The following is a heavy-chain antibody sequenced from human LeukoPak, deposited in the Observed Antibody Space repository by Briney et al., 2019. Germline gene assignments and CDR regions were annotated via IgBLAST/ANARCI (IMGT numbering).Heavy chain of an antibody. CDR3: ARDYDSSGYWDY. CDR2: IYYSGST. D-gene: IGHD3-22*01. Sequence: SETLSLTCTVSGGSISSYYWSWIRQPPGKGLEWIGYIYYSGSTNYNPSLKSRVTISVDTSKNQFSLKLSSVTAADTAVYYCARDYDSSGYWDYWGQGTLVTVSS. CDR1: GGSISSYY. J-gene: IGHJ4*02. V-gene: IGHV4-59*01.